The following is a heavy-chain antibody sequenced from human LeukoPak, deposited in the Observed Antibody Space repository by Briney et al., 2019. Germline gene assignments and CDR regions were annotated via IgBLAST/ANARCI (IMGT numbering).Heavy chain of an antibody. CDR3: ATQWLVLGFAFDI. CDR1: GYTLTELS. D-gene: IGHD6-19*01. V-gene: IGHV1-24*01. J-gene: IGHJ3*02. Sequence: GASVKVSCKFSGYTLTELSMHWVRQAPGKGLEWMGGFDPEDGETIYAQKFQGRVTMTEDTSTDTAYMELSSLRSEDTAVYYCATQWLVLGFAFDIWGQGTMVTVSS. CDR2: FDPEDGET.